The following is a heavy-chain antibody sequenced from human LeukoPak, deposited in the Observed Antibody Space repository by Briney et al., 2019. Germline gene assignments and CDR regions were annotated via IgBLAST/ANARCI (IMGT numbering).Heavy chain of an antibody. J-gene: IGHJ2*01. CDR3: ARSYCGSDCYSGTHWYFDL. Sequence: PETLSLTCTVSGGSVSSGSFYWSWIRQPPGKGLEWIGYISYSGSTNYNPSLKSRVTISEDTSKNQFSLKLSSVTAADTAVYYCARSYCGSDCYSGTHWYFDLWGRGTLVTVSS. V-gene: IGHV4-61*01. D-gene: IGHD2-21*02. CDR2: ISYSGST. CDR1: GGSVSSGSFY.